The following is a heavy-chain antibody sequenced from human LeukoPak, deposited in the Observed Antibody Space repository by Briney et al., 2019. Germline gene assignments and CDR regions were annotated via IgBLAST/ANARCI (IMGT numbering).Heavy chain of an antibody. CDR3: ARGSRETIYYFDY. D-gene: IGHD3-9*01. CDR1: GFTFSDYY. V-gene: IGHV3-11*01. J-gene: IGHJ4*02. CDR2: IRSSGSTI. Sequence: PGGSLRLSCAASGFTFSDYYMSWIRQAPGKGLEWVPYIRSSGSTIYYADSVKGRFTISRDNAKNSLYLQLNSLRAEDTALYYCARGSRETIYYFDYWGQGTLVTVSS.